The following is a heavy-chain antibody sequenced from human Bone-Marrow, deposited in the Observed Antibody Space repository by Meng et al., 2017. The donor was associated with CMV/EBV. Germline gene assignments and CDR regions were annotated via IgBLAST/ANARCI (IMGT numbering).Heavy chain of an antibody. D-gene: IGHD5-24*01. J-gene: IGHJ5*02. CDR1: GYTFTSYY. CDR2: INPSGGST. Sequence: ASVKVSCKASGYTFTSYYMHWVRQAPGQGLEWMGIINPSGGSTSYAQKFQGRVTMTRDTSTSKVYMKLSSLRSEDTAVYYCARGMTTSSEVYNWFDPWGQGTLVTVSS. CDR3: ARGMTTSSEVYNWFDP. V-gene: IGHV1-46*01.